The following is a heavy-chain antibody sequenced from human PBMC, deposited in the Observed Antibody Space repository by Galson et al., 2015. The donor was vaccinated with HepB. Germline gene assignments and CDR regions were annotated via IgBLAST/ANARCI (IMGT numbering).Heavy chain of an antibody. Sequence: QSGAEVKKPGESLTISCKGSGYIYNTYWINWVRQMPGKGLEWMGSVDPSDSHTNYSPSFQGHVTISADRSISTAYLQWSSLKASDTAIYYCVRRRVGYCNRGLCYYLDYWCQGTLVTVSS. CDR2: VDPSDSHT. D-gene: IGHD2/OR15-2a*01. CDR1: GYIYNTYW. CDR3: VRRRVGYCNRGLCYYLDY. V-gene: IGHV5-10-1*01. J-gene: IGHJ4*02.